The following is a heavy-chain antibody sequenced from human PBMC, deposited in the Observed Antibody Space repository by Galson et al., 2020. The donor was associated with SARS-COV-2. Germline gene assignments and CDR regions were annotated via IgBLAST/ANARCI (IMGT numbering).Heavy chain of an antibody. CDR2: ISGGSNVI. CDR1: GFTFSSHS. J-gene: IGHJ6*02. D-gene: IGHD3-16*01. Sequence: GGSLRLSCAASGFTFSSHSMNWVRQAPGKGLEWVSYISGGSNVIYYADSVKGRFTISRDNAKNSLYMQMNSLRDEDTTGYYCARVRGDYYYAMDVGGQGTTVTVSS. CDR3: ARVRGDYYYAMDV. V-gene: IGHV3-48*02.